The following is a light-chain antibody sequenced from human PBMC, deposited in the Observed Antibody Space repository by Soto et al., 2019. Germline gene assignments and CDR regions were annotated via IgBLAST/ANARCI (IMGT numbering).Light chain of an antibody. J-gene: IGKJ5*01. V-gene: IGKV3-15*01. CDR3: RMYTIRLSIT. CDR1: PSVRGN. Sequence: EIVVSKRPIMLTETPGASATLSCRASPSVRGNLAWYQQKPGQSPRLLIYGASSRATGIPVRFSGSGSGTEVTLSIISRQSEDYAVFYCRMYTIRLSITFGQGTRLEIK. CDR2: GAS.